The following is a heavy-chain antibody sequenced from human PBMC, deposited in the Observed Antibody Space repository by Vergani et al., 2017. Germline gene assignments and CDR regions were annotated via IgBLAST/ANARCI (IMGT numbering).Heavy chain of an antibody. Sequence: QVQLQESGPGLVKPSETLSLTCTVSGGSLSSYYWSWIRQPPGKGLEWIGYIYYSGSTNYNPSLKSRVTISVDTSKNQFSLKLSSVTAADTAVYYCARVGWRSDHSRHYYGSGSLDYYYYYGMDVWGQGTTVTVSS. D-gene: IGHD3-10*01. CDR2: IYYSGST. CDR3: ARVGWRSDHSRHYYGSGSLDYYYYYGMDV. CDR1: GGSLSSYY. V-gene: IGHV4-59*01. J-gene: IGHJ6*02.